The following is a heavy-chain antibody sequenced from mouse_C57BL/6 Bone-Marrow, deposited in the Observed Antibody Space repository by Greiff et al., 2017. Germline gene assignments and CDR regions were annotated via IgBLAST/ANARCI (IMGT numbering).Heavy chain of an antibody. Sequence: QVQLKQPGAELVKPGASVKLSCTASGYTFTSYWMQWVKQRPGQGLEWIGEIDPSDSYTNYTQKFQGKATLTVDTSSSTASMQLSSLTSEDSAVDYCARSVDSSGYYVGYWGQGTTLTVSS. D-gene: IGHD3-2*02. CDR1: GYTFTSYW. V-gene: IGHV1-50*01. J-gene: IGHJ2*01. CDR3: ARSVDSSGYYVGY. CDR2: IDPSDSYT.